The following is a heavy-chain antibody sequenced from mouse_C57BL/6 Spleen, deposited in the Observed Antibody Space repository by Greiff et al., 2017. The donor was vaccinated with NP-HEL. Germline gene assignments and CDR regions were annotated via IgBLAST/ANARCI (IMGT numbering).Heavy chain of an antibody. CDR3: ARSDITTGFDY. V-gene: IGHV1-20*01. CDR1: GYSFTGYF. D-gene: IGHD1-1*01. J-gene: IGHJ2*01. Sequence: VQLKESGPELVKPGDSVKISCKASGYSFTGYFMNWVMQSHGKSLEWIGRINPYNGDTFYNQKFKGKATLTVDKSSSTAHMELRSLTSEDSAVYYCARSDITTGFDYWGQGTTLTVSS. CDR2: INPYNGDT.